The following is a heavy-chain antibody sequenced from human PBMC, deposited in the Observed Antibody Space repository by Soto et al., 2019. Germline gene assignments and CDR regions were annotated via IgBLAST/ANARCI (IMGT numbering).Heavy chain of an antibody. J-gene: IGHJ3*01. CDR2: IYYNGSN. CDR1: GSSISSSRYY. CDR3: ARLRNYGEGAFDL. V-gene: IGHV4-39*01. D-gene: IGHD4-17*01. Sequence: PWETPSLTCTVSGSSISSSRYYWGWIRQPPGKGLEWIGSIYYNGSNCYNPSLKSRVTISVDTSKNQFSLKIRYVTAADTAVYYCARLRNYGEGAFDLWGQGTMVTVSS.